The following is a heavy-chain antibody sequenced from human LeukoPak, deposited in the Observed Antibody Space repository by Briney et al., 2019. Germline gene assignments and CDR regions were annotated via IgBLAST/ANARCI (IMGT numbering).Heavy chain of an antibody. D-gene: IGHD5-18*01. Sequence: GGSLRLSCAASGFTFSSYGMHWVRQAPGKGLEWVAVISNDGSKKYYADSVKGRFTISRDNSKNTLSLQVSSPRTEDTAVYYCAKDRYSYAFEYSDSWGQGTLVTVSS. CDR3: AKDRYSYAFEYSDS. J-gene: IGHJ4*02. CDR2: ISNDGSKK. CDR1: GFTFSSYG. V-gene: IGHV3-30*18.